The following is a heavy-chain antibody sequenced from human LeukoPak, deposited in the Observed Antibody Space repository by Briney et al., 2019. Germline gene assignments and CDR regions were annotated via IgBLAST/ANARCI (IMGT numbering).Heavy chain of an antibody. CDR1: GFTFSSYG. CDR2: INSDGSST. Sequence: GGSLRLSCAASGFTFSSYGMHWVRQAPGKGLVWVSRINSDGSSTSYADSVKGRFTISRDNAKNTLYLQMNSLRAEDTAVYYCAINGGEVSQNDYYDSSGYMQFDYWGQGTLVTVSS. CDR3: AINGGEVSQNDYYDSSGYMQFDY. J-gene: IGHJ4*02. D-gene: IGHD3-22*01. V-gene: IGHV3-74*01.